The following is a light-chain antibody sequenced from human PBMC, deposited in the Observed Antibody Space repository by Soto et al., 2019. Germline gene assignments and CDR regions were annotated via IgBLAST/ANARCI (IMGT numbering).Light chain of an antibody. CDR3: SSYTSSSTIYV. J-gene: IGLJ1*01. V-gene: IGLV2-14*01. CDR1: SSDVGNYNY. Sequence: QSALTQPASVSGSPGQSITISCTGTSSDVGNYNYVSWYQQYPGRVPKLLIYMVSNRPSGVSNRFSGSKSGNTASLTISGLQAEDEADYYCSSYTSSSTIYVFGTGTKVTVL. CDR2: MVS.